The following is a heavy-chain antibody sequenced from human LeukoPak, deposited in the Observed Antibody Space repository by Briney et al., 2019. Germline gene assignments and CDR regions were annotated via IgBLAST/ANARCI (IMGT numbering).Heavy chain of an antibody. Sequence: SETLSLTCTVSGGSISSSSYYWGWIRQPPGKGLEWIGSIYYSGSTYYNPSLKSRVTISVDTSKNQFSLKLSSVTAADTAVYYCARRLFEGGYYYYMDVWGKGTTVTVSS. CDR3: ARRLFEGGYYYYMDV. J-gene: IGHJ6*03. V-gene: IGHV4-39*01. D-gene: IGHD3-10*02. CDR2: IYYSGST. CDR1: GGSISSSSYY.